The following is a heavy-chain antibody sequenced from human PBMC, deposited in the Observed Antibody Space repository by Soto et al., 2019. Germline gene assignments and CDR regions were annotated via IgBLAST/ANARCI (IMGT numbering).Heavy chain of an antibody. V-gene: IGHV1-46*03. CDR2: IYPGGVNV. CDR3: ARYHCSRELATEFDP. J-gene: IGHJ5*02. Sequence: ASVKVSCKASGYTFTSYGISWVRQAPGQGLEWMGTIYPGGVNVAYAQKFEGRVTMTKDTSTSTVYMELNSLTSEDTAVYYCARYHCSRELATEFDPCGQGTLLPISS. D-gene: IGHD3-10*02. CDR1: GYTFTSYG.